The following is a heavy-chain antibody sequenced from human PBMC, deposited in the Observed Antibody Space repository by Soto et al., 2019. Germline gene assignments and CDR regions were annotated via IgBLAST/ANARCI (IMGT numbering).Heavy chain of an antibody. J-gene: IGHJ4*02. V-gene: IGHV4-31*03. Sequence: QVQLQESGPGLVKPSQTLSLTCTVSGGPFSSGGYYWSWIRQEPGKGLEWIGYIYQNGDTSYNPSHKSRVTRSADTSKTQFSLKLSSVTAADTAVYYCARGDSTVSSVFDYWGQGMLVTVSS. CDR2: IYQNGDT. CDR3: ARGDSTVSSVFDY. D-gene: IGHD4-17*01. CDR1: GGPFSSGGYY.